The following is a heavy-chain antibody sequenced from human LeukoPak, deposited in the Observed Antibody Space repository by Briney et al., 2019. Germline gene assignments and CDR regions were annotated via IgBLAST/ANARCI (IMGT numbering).Heavy chain of an antibody. CDR1: GGSISSGDYY. CDR2: IYYSGST. Sequence: PSEILSLTCTVSGGSISSGDYYWSWIRQPPGKGLEWIGYIYYSGSTYYNPSLKSRVTISVDTSKNQFSLKLSSVTAADTAVYYCARAVYYYDSSGLLWNAFAIWGQGTMVTVSS. D-gene: IGHD3-22*01. V-gene: IGHV4-30-4*01. J-gene: IGHJ3*02. CDR3: ARAVYYYDSSGLLWNAFAI.